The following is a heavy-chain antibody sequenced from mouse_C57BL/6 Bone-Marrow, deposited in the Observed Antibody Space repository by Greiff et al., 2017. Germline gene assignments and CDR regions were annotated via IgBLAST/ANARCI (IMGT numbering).Heavy chain of an antibody. V-gene: IGHV10-3*01. CDR1: GFTFNTYA. CDR2: IRSKSSHYAT. D-gene: IGHD2-4*01. CDR3: VRTHDYEDAMDY. J-gene: IGHJ4*01. Sequence: EVQLQESGGGLVQPKGSLKLSCAASGFTFNTYAMHWVRQAPGKGLEWVARIRSKSSHYATYYADSVKDRFTISRDDSQSMLYLQMNNLKTEDTAMYYCVRTHDYEDAMDYWGQGTSVTVSS.